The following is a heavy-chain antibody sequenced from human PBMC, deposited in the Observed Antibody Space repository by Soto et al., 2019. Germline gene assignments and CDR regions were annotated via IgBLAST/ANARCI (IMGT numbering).Heavy chain of an antibody. J-gene: IGHJ4*02. V-gene: IGHV3-30*18. Sequence: PGGSLRLSCAASGFTFSSYGMHWVRQAPGKGLEWVAVISYDGSNKYYADSVKGRFTISRDNSKNTLYLQMNSLRAEDTAVYYCAKDGGKYCSSTSCLEIDYWGQGTLITVSS. D-gene: IGHD2-2*01. CDR3: AKDGGKYCSSTSCLEIDY. CDR2: ISYDGSNK. CDR1: GFTFSSYG.